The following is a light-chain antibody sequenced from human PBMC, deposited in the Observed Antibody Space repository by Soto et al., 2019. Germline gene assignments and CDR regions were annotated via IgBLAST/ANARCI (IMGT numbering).Light chain of an antibody. CDR2: YDS. CDR3: QVWDSSSDHHVV. J-gene: IGLJ2*01. Sequence: SSELTQPPSVSVAPGKTARITCGGNNIGSKSVHWYQQKPGQAPVLVIYYDSDRPSGIPERFSGSNSGNTATLTISWVEAGDEADYYCQVWDSSSDHHVVFGGGTKLTVL. CDR1: NIGSKS. V-gene: IGLV3-21*04.